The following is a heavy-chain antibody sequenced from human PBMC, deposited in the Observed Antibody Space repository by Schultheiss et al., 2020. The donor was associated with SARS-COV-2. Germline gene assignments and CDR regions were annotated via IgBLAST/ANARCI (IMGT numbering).Heavy chain of an antibody. Sequence: GGSLRLSCAASGFTFSSYWMHWVRQAPGKGLVWVAVIWYDGSNKYYADSVKGRFTISRDNSKNTLYLQMNSLRAEDTAVYYCAKDRAAAPPGFFDYWGQGTLVTVSS. CDR1: GFTFSSYW. V-gene: IGHV3-30*02. CDR3: AKDRAAAPPGFFDY. CDR2: IWYDGSNK. D-gene: IGHD6-13*01. J-gene: IGHJ4*02.